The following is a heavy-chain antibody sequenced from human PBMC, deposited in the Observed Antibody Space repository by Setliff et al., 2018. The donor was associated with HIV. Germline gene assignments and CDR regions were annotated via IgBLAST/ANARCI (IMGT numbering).Heavy chain of an antibody. CDR3: ARGHEWLRN. CDR1: GDSIRNDY. J-gene: IGHJ4*02. Sequence: SETLSLTCTVSGDSIRNDYWTWIRQSPEKGLEWIAYISYTGGTNYNPSLKSRVTLSLDASKNQISLKLRSVIAADTAMYYCARGHEWLRNWGQGALVTVSS. CDR2: ISYTGGT. V-gene: IGHV4-59*01. D-gene: IGHD5-12*01.